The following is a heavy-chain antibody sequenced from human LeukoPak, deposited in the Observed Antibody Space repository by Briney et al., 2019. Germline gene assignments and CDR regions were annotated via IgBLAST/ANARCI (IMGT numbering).Heavy chain of an antibody. V-gene: IGHV3-30-3*01. CDR1: GFSFSSYV. J-gene: IGHJ3*02. Sequence: GRSLRLSCAASGFSFSSYVMYWVRQAPRKGLQCVAVISYDGNNEYYADSVKGRFTISRDNSKNTLYLQMNSLRAEDTAVYYCARDGAYCAGGSCHSYNAFDICGQGTVVTVSS. D-gene: IGHD2-15*01. CDR2: ISYDGNNE. CDR3: ARDGAYCAGGSCHSYNAFDI.